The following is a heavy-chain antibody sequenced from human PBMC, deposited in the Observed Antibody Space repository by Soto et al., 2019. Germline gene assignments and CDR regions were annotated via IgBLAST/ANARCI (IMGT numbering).Heavy chain of an antibody. CDR3: ARSYGFPPSFDY. CDR2: IWYDGSNK. V-gene: IGHV3-33*01. J-gene: IGHJ4*02. D-gene: IGHD3-10*01. CDR1: GFTFSSYG. Sequence: GGSLRLSCAASGFTFSSYGMHWVRQAPGKGLEWVAVIWYDGSNKYYADSVKGRFTISRDNSKNTLYLQMNSLRAEDTAVYYCARSYGFPPSFDYWGQGTLVTLSS.